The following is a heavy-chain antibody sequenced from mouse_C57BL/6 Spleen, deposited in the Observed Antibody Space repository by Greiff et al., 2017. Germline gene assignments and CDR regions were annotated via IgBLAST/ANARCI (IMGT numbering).Heavy chain of an antibody. V-gene: IGHV14-1*01. CDR2: IDPEDGDT. J-gene: IGHJ3*01. CDR1: GFNIKDYY. D-gene: IGHD2-5*01. Sequence: VQLQQSGAELVRPGASVKLSCTASGFNIKDYYMHWVKQRPEQGLEWIGRIDPEDGDTEYAPKFQGKATMTADTSSNTAYLQRSSLTSEATAVYYCTTSYSNYVFAYWGQGTLVTVSA. CDR3: TTSYSNYVFAY.